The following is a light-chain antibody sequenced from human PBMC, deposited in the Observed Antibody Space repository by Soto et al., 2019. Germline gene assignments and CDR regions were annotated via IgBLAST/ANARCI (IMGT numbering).Light chain of an antibody. CDR1: SSDVGIYNY. J-gene: IGLJ1*01. V-gene: IGLV2-14*01. CDR2: EVS. CDR3: SSYTTSSTRV. Sequence: QSVLTQPASVPGSPGQSIAISCTGSSSDVGIYNYVSWYQQHPGKVPKLIIYEVSNRPSGVSNRFSGSKSGNTASLTISGLQAEDEADYYCSSYTTSSTRVFGTGTKVT.